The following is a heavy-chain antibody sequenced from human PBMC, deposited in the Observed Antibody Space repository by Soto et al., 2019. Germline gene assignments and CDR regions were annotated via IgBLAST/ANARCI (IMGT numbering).Heavy chain of an antibody. J-gene: IGHJ6*02. Sequence: KTSEILSLTCTVSGDSVTSVSDYWSWIRQPPGKGLEWIGYIYYSGSADYNPSLGSRVTISIDTSKNQFSLKLTSVTAADTAVYYCARGVGFGYYYYHMDLWGQGTTVTVSS. D-gene: IGHD3-10*01. V-gene: IGHV4-61*01. CDR3: ARGVGFGYYYYHMDL. CDR2: IYYSGSA. CDR1: GDSVTSVSDY.